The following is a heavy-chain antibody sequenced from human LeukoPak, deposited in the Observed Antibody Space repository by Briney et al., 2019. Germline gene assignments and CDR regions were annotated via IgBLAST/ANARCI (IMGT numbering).Heavy chain of an antibody. D-gene: IGHD1-26*01. V-gene: IGHV4-4*02. CDR1: GGSISSSNW. J-gene: IGHJ3*02. CDR3: ASSVGATIFGI. CDR2: IYHSGST. Sequence: SGTLTLTCAVSGGSISSSNWWSWVRQPLGKGLEWIGEIYHSGSTNYNPSLKSRVTISVDTSKNQFSLKLSSVTAADTAVYYCASSVGATIFGIWGQGTMVTVSS.